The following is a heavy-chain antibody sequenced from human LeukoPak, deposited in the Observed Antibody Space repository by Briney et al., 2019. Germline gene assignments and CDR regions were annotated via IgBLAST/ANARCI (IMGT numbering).Heavy chain of an antibody. CDR2: VKSNTDGGTT. CDR1: GFILTNAW. Sequence: GGSLRLSCAASGFILTNAWMSWVRQAPGKGLEWVGRVKSNTDGGTTDYAAPVKGRFTISRDDSKNTLILQMNSLKTEDTAVYYCTTPWASRWDSWSQGTLVTVSS. D-gene: IGHD5-24*01. V-gene: IGHV3-15*01. J-gene: IGHJ4*02. CDR3: TTPWASRWDS.